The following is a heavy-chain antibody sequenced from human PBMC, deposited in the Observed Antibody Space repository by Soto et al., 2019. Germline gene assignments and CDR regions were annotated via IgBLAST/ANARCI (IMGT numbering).Heavy chain of an antibody. CDR3: ARTLWRYYYYGMDV. CDR2: IYYSGST. D-gene: IGHD3-10*01. CDR1: GGSISSGGYY. V-gene: IGHV4-31*03. Sequence: PSETLSLTCTVSGGSISSGGYYWSWIRQHPGKGLEWIGYIYYSGSTYYNPSLKSRVTISVDTSKNQFSLKLSSVTAADTAVYYCARTLWRYYYYGMDVWGQGTTVTVSS. J-gene: IGHJ6*02.